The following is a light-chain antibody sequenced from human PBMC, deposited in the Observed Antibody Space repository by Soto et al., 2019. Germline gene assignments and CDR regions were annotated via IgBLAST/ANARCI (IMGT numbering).Light chain of an antibody. J-gene: IGLJ2*01. Sequence: QTVVTQPPSASGTPGQRVTISCSGSNSNIGSNTVNWYQQLPGTAPKLLIYSNNQRPSGVPDRFSGSKSGTSASLAISGLQSEDEADYYCAAWDDSLNVHVVFGGGTQLTVL. CDR3: AAWDDSLNVHVV. V-gene: IGLV1-44*01. CDR1: NSNIGSNT. CDR2: SNN.